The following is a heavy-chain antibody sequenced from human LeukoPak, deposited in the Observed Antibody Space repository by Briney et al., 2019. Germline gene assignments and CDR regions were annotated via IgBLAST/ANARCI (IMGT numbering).Heavy chain of an antibody. Sequence: GGSLRLSCAASGFTFSSYWMSWVRQAPGKGLEWVANIKQDGSEKYYVDSVKGRFTISRDNAKNSLYLQMNSLRAEDTAVYYCARNGRYYDFWSGYYRDYYYMDVWGKGTTVTVPS. CDR3: ARNGRYYDFWSGYYRDYYYMDV. D-gene: IGHD3-3*01. CDR2: IKQDGSEK. J-gene: IGHJ6*03. V-gene: IGHV3-7*01. CDR1: GFTFSSYW.